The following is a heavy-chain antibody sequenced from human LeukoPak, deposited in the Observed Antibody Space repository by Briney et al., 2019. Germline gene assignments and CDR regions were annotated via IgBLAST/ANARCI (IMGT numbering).Heavy chain of an antibody. V-gene: IGHV3-21*01. J-gene: IGHJ4*02. CDR1: GFTFSSYS. CDR2: ISSSSSYI. D-gene: IGHD3-10*01. CDR3: YGSGKVGTEHDY. Sequence: GGSLRLSCAASGFTFSSYSMNWVRQAPGKGLEWVSSISSSSSYIYYADSVKGRFTISRDNAKNSLYLQMNSLRAEDTAVYYCYGSGKVGTEHDYWGQGTLVTVSS.